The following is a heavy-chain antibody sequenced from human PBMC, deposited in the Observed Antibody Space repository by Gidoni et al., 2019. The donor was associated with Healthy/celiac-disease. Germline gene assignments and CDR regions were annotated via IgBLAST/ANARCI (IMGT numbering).Heavy chain of an antibody. Sequence: TISRDNSKNTLYLQMNSLRAEDTAVYYCAKDSQIFIVHGAFDIWGQGTMVTVSS. CDR3: AKDSQIFIVHGAFDI. J-gene: IGHJ3*02. D-gene: IGHD3-9*01. V-gene: IGHV3-23*01.